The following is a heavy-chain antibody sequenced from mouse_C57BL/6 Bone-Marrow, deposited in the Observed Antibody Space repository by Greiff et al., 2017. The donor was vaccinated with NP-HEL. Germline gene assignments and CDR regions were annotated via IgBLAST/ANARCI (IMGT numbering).Heavy chain of an antibody. V-gene: IGHV1-22*01. J-gene: IGHJ1*03. CDR2: INPNNGGT. Sequence: VHVKQSGPELVKPGASVKMSCKASGYTFTDYNMHWVKQSHGKSLEWIGYINPNNGGTSYNQKFKGKATLTVNKSSSTAYMELRSLTSEDSAVYYCASRGLLLRPSRYFDVWGTGTTVTVSS. D-gene: IGHD1-1*01. CDR3: ASRGLLLRPSRYFDV. CDR1: GYTFTDYN.